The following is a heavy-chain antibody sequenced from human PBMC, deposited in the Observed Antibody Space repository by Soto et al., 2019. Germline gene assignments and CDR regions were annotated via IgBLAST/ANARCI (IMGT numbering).Heavy chain of an antibody. J-gene: IGHJ4*02. Sequence: QVQLVQSGAEVKKPGASVKVSCKASGYTFTSYAMHWVRQAPGQRLEWMGWINAGNGNTKYSEKFQGRVTITRDTSASTAYMELSSLRSEDTAVYYCARGASFWFGDNFDYWGQGTLVTVSS. CDR1: GYTFTSYA. CDR3: ARGASFWFGDNFDY. D-gene: IGHD3-10*01. V-gene: IGHV1-3*01. CDR2: INAGNGNT.